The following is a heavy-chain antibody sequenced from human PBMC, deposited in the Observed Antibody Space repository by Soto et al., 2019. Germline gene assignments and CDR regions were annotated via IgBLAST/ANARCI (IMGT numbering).Heavy chain of an antibody. CDR2: ISSSSSTI. V-gene: IGHV3-48*01. Sequence: GGSLRLSCAASGFTFSSYSMNWVRQAPGKGLEWVSYISSSSSTIYYADPVKGRFTISRDNAKNSLYLQMNSLRAEDTAVYYCARAKCSGGSCYYHYYYMDVWGKGTTVTVSS. CDR3: ARAKCSGGSCYYHYYYMDV. J-gene: IGHJ6*03. D-gene: IGHD2-15*01. CDR1: GFTFSSYS.